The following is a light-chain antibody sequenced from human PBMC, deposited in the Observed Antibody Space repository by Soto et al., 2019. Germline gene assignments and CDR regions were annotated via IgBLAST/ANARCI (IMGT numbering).Light chain of an antibody. Sequence: QSALTQPASVSGSPGQSITISCTGTSSDVGTYNYVSWYQQHPGKAPKLMIYEVSNRPSGVSNRFSGSKSGNTASLTISGLHAEDEADYYCSSYTSSGTWVFGGGTKVTVL. CDR1: SSDVGTYNY. CDR3: SSYTSSGTWV. CDR2: EVS. J-gene: IGLJ3*02. V-gene: IGLV2-14*01.